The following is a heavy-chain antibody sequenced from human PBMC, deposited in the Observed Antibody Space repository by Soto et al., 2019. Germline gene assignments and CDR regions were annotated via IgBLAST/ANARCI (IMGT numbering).Heavy chain of an antibody. CDR3: ARVPRSRGWFDP. CDR1: GDTFSSYA. Sequence: VKVSCTHSGDTFSSYAISWVRQAPGQGLEWMGRIIPIFGTANYAQKFQGRVTITADESTSTAYMELSSLRSEDTAVYYCARVPRSRGWFDPWGQGTQVTVS. V-gene: IGHV1-69*15. J-gene: IGHJ5*02. D-gene: IGHD1-1*01. CDR2: IIPIFGTA.